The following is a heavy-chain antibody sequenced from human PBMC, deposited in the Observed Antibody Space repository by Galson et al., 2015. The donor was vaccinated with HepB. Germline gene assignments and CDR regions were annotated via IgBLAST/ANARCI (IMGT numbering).Heavy chain of an antibody. J-gene: IGHJ6*02. D-gene: IGHD2-2*01. CDR2: IIPILGIA. CDR3: ASNGYCSSTSCSIPFYYYGMDV. V-gene: IGHV1-69*02. CDR1: GGTFSSYT. Sequence: SVKVSCKASGGTFSSYTISWVRQAPGQGLEWMGRIIPILGIANYAQKFQGRVTITADKSTSTAYMELSSLRSEDTTVYYCASNGYCSSTSCSIPFYYYGMDVWGQGTTVTVSS.